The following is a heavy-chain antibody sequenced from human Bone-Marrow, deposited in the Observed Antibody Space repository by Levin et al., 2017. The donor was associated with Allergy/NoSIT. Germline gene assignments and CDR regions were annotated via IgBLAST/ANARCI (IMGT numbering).Heavy chain of an antibody. D-gene: IGHD3-16*01. Sequence: GESLKISCAASGFTFSDHHIDWVRQAPGKGLEWVGRITHRGGGYTSEYAASVKGRFTISRDDSKNSVYLQMNSLKIEDTAVYCCADLGRSHGLDVWGQGTTVTVSS. V-gene: IGHV3-72*01. J-gene: IGHJ6*02. CDR2: ITHRGGGYTS. CDR3: ADLGRSHGLDV. CDR1: GFTFSDHH.